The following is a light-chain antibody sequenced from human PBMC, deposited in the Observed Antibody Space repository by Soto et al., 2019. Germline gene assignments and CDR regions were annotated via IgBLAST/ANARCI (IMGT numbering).Light chain of an antibody. V-gene: IGLV2-11*01. Sequence: QSALTQPRSVSGSPGQSVAISCTGTSSDIDGYNYVSWYQQHPGKAPKVMIYDVDKRPSGVPDRFSGSKSGNTASLTISDLQTEDEADYYCCSNAGRPDVFGTGTKLTVL. CDR1: SSDIDGYNY. CDR2: DVD. J-gene: IGLJ1*01. CDR3: CSNAGRPDV.